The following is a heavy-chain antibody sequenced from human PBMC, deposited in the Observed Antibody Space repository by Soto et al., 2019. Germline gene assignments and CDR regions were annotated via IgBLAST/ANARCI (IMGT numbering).Heavy chain of an antibody. Sequence: WGSLRLSCAASGFTFSSYSMNWVRQAPGKGLEWVSSISSSSSYIYYADSVKGRFTISRDNAKNSLYLQMNSLRAEDTAVYYCARDLSYVDYGYYYYYYMDVWGKGTTVTVSS. CDR2: ISSSSSYI. D-gene: IGHD4-17*01. V-gene: IGHV3-21*01. CDR1: GFTFSSYS. CDR3: ARDLSYVDYGYYYYYYMDV. J-gene: IGHJ6*03.